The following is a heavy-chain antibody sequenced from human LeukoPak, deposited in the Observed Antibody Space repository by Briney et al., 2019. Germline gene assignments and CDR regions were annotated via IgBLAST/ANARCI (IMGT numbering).Heavy chain of an antibody. V-gene: IGHV4-34*01. D-gene: IGHD3-9*01. J-gene: IGHJ4*02. Sequence: SQTLSLTCAVYGGSFSGYYWSWIRQPPGKGLEWIGEINHSGSTNYNPSLKSRVTISVDTSKNQFSLKLSSVTAADTAVFYCARGLVYYDILTGSYYFDYWGQGTLVTVSS. CDR3: ARGLVYYDILTGSYYFDY. CDR2: INHSGST. CDR1: GGSFSGYY.